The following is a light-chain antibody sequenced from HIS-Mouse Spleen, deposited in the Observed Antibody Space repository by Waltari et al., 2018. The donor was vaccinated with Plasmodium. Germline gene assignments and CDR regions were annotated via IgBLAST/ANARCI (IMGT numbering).Light chain of an antibody. V-gene: IGLV3-10*01. CDR1: ALPKKS. CDR2: EDS. CDR3: YSTDSSGNHRV. J-gene: IGLJ3*02. Sequence: SYELPQPPSVSVSQGQTARITCPGDALPKKSAYWYQQKSGQAPVLVIYEDSKRPSGIPERFSGSSSGTMATLTISGAQVEDEADYYCYSTDSSGNHRVFGGGTKLTVL.